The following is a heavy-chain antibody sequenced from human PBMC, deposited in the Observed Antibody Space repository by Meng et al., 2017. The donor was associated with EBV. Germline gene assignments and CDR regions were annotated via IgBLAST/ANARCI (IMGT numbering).Heavy chain of an antibody. CDR2: IIPIFGTA. CDR3: ARDPSSSSPYFDY. J-gene: IGHJ4*02. V-gene: IGHV1-69*01. CDR1: GGTFSSYA. Sequence: QVQLVQAGAEVKKSGSSVKGSCKASGGTFSSYAISWVRQAPGQGLEWMGGIIPIFGTANYAQKFQGRVTITADESTSTAYMELSSLRSEDTAVYYCARDPSSSSPYFDYWGQGTLVTVSS. D-gene: IGHD6-6*01.